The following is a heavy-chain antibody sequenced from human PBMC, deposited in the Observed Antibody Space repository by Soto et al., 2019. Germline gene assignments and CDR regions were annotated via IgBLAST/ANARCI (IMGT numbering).Heavy chain of an antibody. CDR1: GYTFTSYG. J-gene: IGHJ5*02. V-gene: IGHV1-18*01. CDR2: ISPYNGNT. CDR3: ARDGSVSYYNWFDP. Sequence: ASVKVSCKASGYTFTSYGISWVRQAPGQGLEWMGWISPYNGNTNYAQKLQGRVTMTTDTSTSTAYMELRSLRSDDTAVYFCARDGSVSYYNWFDPWGQGTLVTVSS. D-gene: IGHD3-10*01.